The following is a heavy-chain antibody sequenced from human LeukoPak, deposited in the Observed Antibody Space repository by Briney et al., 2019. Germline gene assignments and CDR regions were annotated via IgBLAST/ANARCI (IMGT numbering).Heavy chain of an antibody. D-gene: IGHD3-10*01. CDR1: DVSIFRSNW. Sequence: PSETLSLTCAVSDVSIFRSNWWSWVRQPPGKGLVWIGQISPSGSTNYSPSLKGRVTMSVDTSKNQFSLKVTSVTAADTAVYYCARDSGTTGEVKFDPWGQGTLVTVSS. CDR2: ISPSGST. V-gene: IGHV4-4*02. CDR3: ARDSGTTGEVKFDP. J-gene: IGHJ5*02.